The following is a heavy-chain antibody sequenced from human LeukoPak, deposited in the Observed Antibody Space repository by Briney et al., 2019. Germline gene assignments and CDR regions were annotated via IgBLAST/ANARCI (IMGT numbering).Heavy chain of an antibody. D-gene: IGHD3-16*01. V-gene: IGHV4-34*01. CDR3: ARGGWGSSPDY. CDR1: GGSFSGYY. J-gene: IGHJ4*02. Sequence: SSETLSLTCAVYGGSFSGYYWSWIRQPPGKGLEWIGEINHSGSTNYNPSLKSRVTISVDTSKNQFSLKLSSVTAADTAVYYCARGGWGSSPDYWGQGTLVTVSS. CDR2: INHSGST.